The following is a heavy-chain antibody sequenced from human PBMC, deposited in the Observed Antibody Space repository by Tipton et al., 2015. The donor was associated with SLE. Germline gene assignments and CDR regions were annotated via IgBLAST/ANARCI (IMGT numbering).Heavy chain of an antibody. J-gene: IGHJ4*02. V-gene: IGHV5-51*01. CDR2: IYPGDSGT. CDR3: ARGSQDGYSGYDQDYFDC. CDR1: GYSFTSYW. Sequence: QSGPEVKKPGESPRISCEGSGYSFTSYWIGWVRQMPGKGLDWMGIIYPGDSGTRYSPSFQGQVTISPDKSSSTAYLHWSSLKASDTAMYYCARGSQDGYSGYDQDYFDCWGQGTLVTVSS. D-gene: IGHD5-12*01.